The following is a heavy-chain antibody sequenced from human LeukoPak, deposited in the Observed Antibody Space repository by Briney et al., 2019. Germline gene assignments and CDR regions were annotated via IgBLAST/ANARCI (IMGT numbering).Heavy chain of an antibody. V-gene: IGHV1-8*01. Sequence: ASVKVSCKASGYTFTSYGINWVRQATGQGLEWMGWMNPNSGNTGYAQKFQGRVTMTRNTSISTAYMELSSLRSEDTAVYYCARDLGTTWNIYYYYYMDVWGKGTTVTVSS. J-gene: IGHJ6*03. CDR1: GYTFTSYG. CDR2: MNPNSGNT. D-gene: IGHD3-16*01. CDR3: ARDLGTTWNIYYYYYMDV.